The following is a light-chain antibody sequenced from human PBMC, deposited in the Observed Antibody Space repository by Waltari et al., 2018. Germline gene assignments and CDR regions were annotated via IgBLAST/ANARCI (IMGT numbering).Light chain of an antibody. CDR1: QSISIF. CDR3: QQSYKLPPT. J-gene: IGKJ1*01. CDR2: DAS. V-gene: IGKV1-39*01. Sequence: DILMTQSPSSLSASVGDRITITCRAGQSISIFLNWYYQKPGKAPQLLISDASTLQSGVPSRLSGSGSGTDFTLTIISLQPDDFGNYYCQQSYKLPPTFGLGTKVEI.